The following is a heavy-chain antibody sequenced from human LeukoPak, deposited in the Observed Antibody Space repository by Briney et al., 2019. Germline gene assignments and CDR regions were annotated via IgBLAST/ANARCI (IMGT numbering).Heavy chain of an antibody. V-gene: IGHV3-33*05. D-gene: IGHD6-13*01. CDR3: ARRQYRSSWYYFDY. J-gene: IGHJ4*02. CDR2: IVNDGGNA. CDR1: GFTFSTYG. Sequence: GGSLRLSCAASGFTFSTYGMQWVPQAPGKGLEWVAVIVNDGGNAHYADSVRGRFTISRDNSKNTLYLQMNSLRAEDTAVYYCARRQYRSSWYYFDYWGQGTLVTVSS.